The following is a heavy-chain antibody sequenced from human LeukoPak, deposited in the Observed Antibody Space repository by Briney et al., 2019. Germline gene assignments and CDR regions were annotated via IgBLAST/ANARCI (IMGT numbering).Heavy chain of an antibody. CDR2: IKQDGSEK. V-gene: IGHV3-7*01. J-gene: IGHJ4*02. CDR3: ASHENDYYDSSGYYY. Sequence: PGGSLRLSCAASGFTFSSYWMSWVRQAPGKGLEWVANIKQDGSEKYYVDSVKGRFTISRDNAKNSLYLQMSSLRAEDTAVYYCASHENDYYDSSGYYYWAQGTLVTVSS. D-gene: IGHD3-22*01. CDR1: GFTFSSYW.